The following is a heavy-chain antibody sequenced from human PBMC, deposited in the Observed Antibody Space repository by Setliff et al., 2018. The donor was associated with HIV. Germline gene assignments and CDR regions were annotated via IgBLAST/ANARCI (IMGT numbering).Heavy chain of an antibody. D-gene: IGHD6-6*01. J-gene: IGHJ4*02. CDR2: ISYSGKT. CDR1: GVPTSASTYY. CDR3: ARVFTAGRREYYFDL. V-gene: IGHV4-39*02. Sequence: SETLSLTCTVSGVPTSASTYYWGWIRQPPGKGLDWIGYISYSGKTYYNPSLKSRVTISVDTSNNHFSLRLNSVTAADTAVYYCARVFTAGRREYYFDLWGQGTLVTSPQ.